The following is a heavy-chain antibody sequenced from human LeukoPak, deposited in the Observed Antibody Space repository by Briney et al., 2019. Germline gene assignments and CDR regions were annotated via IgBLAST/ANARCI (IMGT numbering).Heavy chain of an antibody. J-gene: IGHJ4*02. CDR3: ARRYSSSDNRPLDH. Sequence: GGSLRLSCAASGFTFSSYEMNWVRQAPGEGLEWVSYISSSGSTIYYADSVKGRFIISRDNSRNSLFLQLSGLRVEDTAVYYCARRYSSSDNRPLDHWGQGTQVIVSS. CDR1: GFTFSSYE. V-gene: IGHV3-48*03. D-gene: IGHD6-6*01. CDR2: ISSSGSTI.